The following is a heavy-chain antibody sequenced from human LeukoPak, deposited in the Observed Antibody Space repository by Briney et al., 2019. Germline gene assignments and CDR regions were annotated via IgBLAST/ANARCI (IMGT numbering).Heavy chain of an antibody. CDR3: ARDSLLSPATTAFRLGPYYYYYMDV. CDR1: GFTFSSYG. V-gene: IGHV3-21*01. Sequence: MSGGSLRLSCAASGFTFSSYGMNWVRQAPGKGLEWVSSISSSSSYIYYADSVKGRFTISRDNAKNSLYLQMNSLRAEDTAVYYCARDSLLSPATTAFRLGPYYYYYMDVWGKGTTVTVSS. D-gene: IGHD3-16*01. CDR2: ISSSSSYI. J-gene: IGHJ6*03.